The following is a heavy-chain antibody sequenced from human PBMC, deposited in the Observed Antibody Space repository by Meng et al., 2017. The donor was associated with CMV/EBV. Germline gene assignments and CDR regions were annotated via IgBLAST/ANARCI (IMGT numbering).Heavy chain of an antibody. Sequence: SVKVSCKASGGTFSSYAISWVRQAPGQGLEWMGGIIPIFGTANYAQKFQGRVTITTDESTSTAYMELSSLRSEGTAVYYCASIPYDFWSGYYSNYYGMDVWGQGTTVTVSS. CDR3: ASIPYDFWSGYYSNYYGMDV. CDR2: IIPIFGTA. V-gene: IGHV1-69*05. CDR1: GGTFSSYA. D-gene: IGHD3-3*01. J-gene: IGHJ6*02.